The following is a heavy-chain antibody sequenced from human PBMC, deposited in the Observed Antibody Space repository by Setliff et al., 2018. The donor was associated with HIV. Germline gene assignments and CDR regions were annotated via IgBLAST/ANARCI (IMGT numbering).Heavy chain of an antibody. Sequence: TLSLTCTVSGGSISSSSYYWGWIRQPPGKGLEWIGSIYYSGSTYYNPSLKSRVTISVDTSKNQFSLKLSSVTAADTAVYYCARVLREYGDYWDWYFDLWGRGTLVTVSS. D-gene: IGHD4-17*01. V-gene: IGHV4-39*07. J-gene: IGHJ2*01. CDR3: ARVLREYGDYWDWYFDL. CDR2: IYYSGST. CDR1: GGSISSSSYY.